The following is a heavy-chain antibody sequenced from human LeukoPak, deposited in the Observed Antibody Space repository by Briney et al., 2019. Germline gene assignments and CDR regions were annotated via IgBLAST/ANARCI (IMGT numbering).Heavy chain of an antibody. J-gene: IGHJ6*02. CDR2: ISYDGSNK. CDR3: AKEINYYYYGMDV. D-gene: IGHD5-24*01. CDR1: GFTFSSYG. V-gene: IGHV3-30*18. Sequence: GGSLRLSCAASGFTFSSYGMRWVRQAPGKGLEWVAVISYDGSNKYYADSVKGRFTISRDNSKNTLYLQMNSLRAEDTAVYYCAKEINYYYYGMDVWGQGTTVTVSS.